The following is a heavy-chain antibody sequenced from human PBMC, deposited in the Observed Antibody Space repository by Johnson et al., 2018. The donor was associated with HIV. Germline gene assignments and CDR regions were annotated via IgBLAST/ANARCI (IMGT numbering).Heavy chain of an antibody. CDR1: GFTFSSYA. D-gene: IGHD3-9*01. Sequence: QVQLVESGGGLVQPGRSLRLSCAASGFTFSSYAMHWVRQAPGKGLEWVAVISYDGSNKYYADSVKGRFTISRDNSKNTLYLQTNSLRAEDTAVYYCAREEGSDILTRGDAFDIWGQGTMVAVSS. J-gene: IGHJ3*02. CDR2: ISYDGSNK. V-gene: IGHV3-30*04. CDR3: AREEGSDILTRGDAFDI.